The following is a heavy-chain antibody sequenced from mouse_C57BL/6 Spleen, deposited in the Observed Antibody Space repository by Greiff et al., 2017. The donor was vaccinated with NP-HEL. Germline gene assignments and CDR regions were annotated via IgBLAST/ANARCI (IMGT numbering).Heavy chain of an antibody. CDR3: TGSPITTVVATDY. V-gene: IGHV1-15*01. D-gene: IGHD1-1*01. CDR1: GCTFTDYE. J-gene: IGHJ2*01. Sequence: VKLVESGAELVRPGASVTLSCKASGCTFTDYEMHWVKQTPVHGLEWIGAIDPETGGTAYNQKFKGKAILTADKSSSTAYMELRSLTSEDSAVYYCTGSPITTVVATDYWGQGTTLTVSS. CDR2: IDPETGGT.